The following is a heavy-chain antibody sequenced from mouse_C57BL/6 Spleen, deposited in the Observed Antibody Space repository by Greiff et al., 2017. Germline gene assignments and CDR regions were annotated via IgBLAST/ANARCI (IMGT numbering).Heavy chain of an antibody. CDR3: ARWRGTTGYFDV. D-gene: IGHD1-1*01. CDR2: IYPGDGDT. V-gene: IGHV1-82*01. Sequence: QVQLQQSGPELVKPGASVKISCKASGYAFSSSWMNWVKQRPGKGLEWIGRIYPGDGDTNYNGKFKGKATLTADKSSSTAYMQLSSLTSEDSAVYFCARWRGTTGYFDVWGTGTTVTVSS. CDR1: GYAFSSSW. J-gene: IGHJ1*03.